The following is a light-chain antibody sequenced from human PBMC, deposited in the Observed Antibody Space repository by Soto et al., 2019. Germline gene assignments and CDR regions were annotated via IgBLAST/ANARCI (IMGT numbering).Light chain of an antibody. Sequence: PGERATLSCRASQNVRSPDLAWYQQKPGQAPRLLIYSTSTRATGIPDRFSGSGSGTDFTLTISRLETEDFALYYCQQYGSSTTWTFGQGTKV. J-gene: IGKJ1*01. CDR3: QQYGSSTTWT. CDR1: QNVRSPD. V-gene: IGKV3-20*01. CDR2: STS.